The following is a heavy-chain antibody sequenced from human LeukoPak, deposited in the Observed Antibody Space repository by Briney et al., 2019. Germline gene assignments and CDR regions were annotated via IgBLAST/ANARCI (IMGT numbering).Heavy chain of an antibody. J-gene: IGHJ4*02. Sequence: GGSLRLSCAASGFTFTCCWMSWVRQTPGKGLEWVGLIKSKTDGGTTDYAAPVKGRFTISRDDSKNTLYLQMNSLKTEDTAVYYCTTPTRSGSYSYYFDYWGQGTLVTVSS. D-gene: IGHD3-10*01. V-gene: IGHV3-15*01. CDR3: TTPTRSGSYSYYFDY. CDR1: GFTFTCCW. CDR2: IKSKTDGGTT.